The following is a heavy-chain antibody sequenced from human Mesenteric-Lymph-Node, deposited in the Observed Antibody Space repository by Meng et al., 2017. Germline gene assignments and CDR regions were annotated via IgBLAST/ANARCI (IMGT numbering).Heavy chain of an antibody. CDR1: GDCLSSNSAA. J-gene: IGHJ4*02. CDR3: ARVAVSTTSFDY. D-gene: IGHD1-7*01. Sequence: HLQHSRPRLVKPPHPLTLTCAFSGDCLSSNSAALTCIRQPPSRGLEWLGNTYYRSKRSNDYAVSVKISITNNPDTTKNQFTLHLISPTPEDTSVYSCARVAVSTTSFDYWGQGTLVTVSS. CDR2: TYYRSKRSN. V-gene: IGHV6-1*01.